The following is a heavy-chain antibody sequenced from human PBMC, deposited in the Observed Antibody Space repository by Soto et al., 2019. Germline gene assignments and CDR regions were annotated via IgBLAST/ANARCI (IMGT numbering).Heavy chain of an antibody. Sequence: PSETLALTCAVSGGSISSSNWCSWVRQPPGKGLEWIGEIYHSGSTNYNPSLKSRVTISVDKSKNQFSLKLSSVTAADTAVYYCARAELDGSGSYYYGGFDYWGQGTLVTVSS. D-gene: IGHD3-10*01. J-gene: IGHJ4*02. CDR3: ARAELDGSGSYYYGGFDY. CDR2: IYHSGST. V-gene: IGHV4-4*02. CDR1: GGSISSSNW.